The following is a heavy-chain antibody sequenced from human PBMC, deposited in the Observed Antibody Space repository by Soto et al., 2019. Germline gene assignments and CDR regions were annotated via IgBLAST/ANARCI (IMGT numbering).Heavy chain of an antibody. CDR2: VRPSGGNT. D-gene: IGHD6-19*01. CDR3: ARDGSAWDFDY. V-gene: IGHV1-46*03. Sequence: GASLKVSCKASGYTFTSYFIHWVRQAPGQGLEWMGIVRPSGGNTAYAQRFQGRHTMTRDTSTSTVYMELSSLRSDDTAVYYCARDGSAWDFDYWGQGTLVTVSS. CDR1: GYTFTSYF. J-gene: IGHJ4*02.